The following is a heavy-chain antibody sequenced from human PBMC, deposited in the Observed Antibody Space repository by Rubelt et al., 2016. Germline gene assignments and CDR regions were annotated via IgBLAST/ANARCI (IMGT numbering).Heavy chain of an antibody. D-gene: IGHD1-26*01. V-gene: IGHV2-5*02. CDR2: IYWDDDS. J-gene: IGHJ5*02. CDR3: ANYKATTRGTWYDR. Sequence: QITLKESGPTLVKPTQTLTLTCTFSGFSLSTSGVGVGWFRQPPGEALEWLALIYWDDDSKYSPSLKSRLAITKDTSKNQVVLTMTKMDPLDPASDYGANYKATTRGTWYDRWGQGTLVTVSS. CDR1: GFSLSTSGVG.